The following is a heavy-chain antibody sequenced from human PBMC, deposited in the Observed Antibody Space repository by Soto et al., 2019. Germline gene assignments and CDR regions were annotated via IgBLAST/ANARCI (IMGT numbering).Heavy chain of an antibody. D-gene: IGHD3-16*01. CDR1: GFTFSSYA. CDR3: ARDFTGGYYGMDV. CDR2: ISYDGSNK. J-gene: IGHJ6*02. V-gene: IGHV3-30-3*01. Sequence: QVQLVESEGGVVQPGRSLRLSCAASGFTFSSYAMHWVRQAPGKGLEWVAVISYDGSNKYYADSVKGRFTISRDNSKNTLYLQMNSLRAEDTAVYYCARDFTGGYYGMDVWGQGTTVTVSS.